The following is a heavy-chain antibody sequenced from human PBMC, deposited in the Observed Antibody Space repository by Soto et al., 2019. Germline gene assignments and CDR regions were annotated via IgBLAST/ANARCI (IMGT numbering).Heavy chain of an antibody. CDR1: DGSIVRCDYY. D-gene: IGHD3-22*01. V-gene: IGHV4-31*03. CDR2: IYYSGST. J-gene: IGHJ4*02. Sequence: PRSDTCSVSDGSIVRCDYYWSWKRKHPGKGLEWIGYIYYSGSTYYNPSLKSRVTISVDTSKNQFYLKLSSVTAADTVVYYCSRAHYYYESSGYFHYWGQGSLFTVS. CDR3: SRAHYYYESSGYFHY.